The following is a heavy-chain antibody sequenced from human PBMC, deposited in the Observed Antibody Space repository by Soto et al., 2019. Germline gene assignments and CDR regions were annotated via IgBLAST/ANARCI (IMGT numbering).Heavy chain of an antibody. D-gene: IGHD3-3*01. V-gene: IGHV3-23*01. J-gene: IGHJ4*02. Sequence: EVPLLESGGGLVQPGGSLRLSCAASGFTFSSYAMSWVRQAPGKGLEWVSAISGSGGSTYYADSVKGRFTISRDNSKNTLYLQMNSLRAEDTAVYYCAKSPRIFGLTTKYFDYWGQGTLVTVSS. CDR3: AKSPRIFGLTTKYFDY. CDR2: ISGSGGST. CDR1: GFTFSSYA.